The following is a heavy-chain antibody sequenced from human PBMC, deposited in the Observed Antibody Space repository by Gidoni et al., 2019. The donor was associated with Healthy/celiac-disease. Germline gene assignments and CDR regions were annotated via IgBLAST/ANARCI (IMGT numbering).Heavy chain of an antibody. D-gene: IGHD3-3*01. J-gene: IGHJ4*02. V-gene: IGHV3-64D*06. Sequence: EVQLVESGGGLVQPGGSLRLSCSASGFTFSRYAMHWVRQAPGKGLEYVSAISSNGGSTYYADSVKGRFTISRDNSKNTLYLQMSSLRAEDTAVYYCVKDGGLRFLEWFFDYWGQGTLVTVSS. CDR3: VKDGGLRFLEWFFDY. CDR2: ISSNGGST. CDR1: GFTFSRYA.